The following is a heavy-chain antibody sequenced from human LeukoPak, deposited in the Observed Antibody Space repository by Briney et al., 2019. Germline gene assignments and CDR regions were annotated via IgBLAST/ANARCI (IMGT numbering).Heavy chain of an antibody. D-gene: IGHD6-19*01. Sequence: KSSETLSLTCTVSGGSITSYYWSWIRQPAGKGLEWIGRIYTSGSTNYNPSLKSRVTMPVDTSKNQFSLKLSSVTAADTAVYYCASIPIAVAGTRYYFDYWGQGTLVTVSS. J-gene: IGHJ4*02. CDR2: IYTSGST. CDR3: ASIPIAVAGTRYYFDY. CDR1: GGSITSYY. V-gene: IGHV4-4*07.